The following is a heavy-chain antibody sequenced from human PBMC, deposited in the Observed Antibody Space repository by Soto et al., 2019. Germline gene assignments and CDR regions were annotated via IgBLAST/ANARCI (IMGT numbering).Heavy chain of an antibody. J-gene: IGHJ4*02. Sequence: QVQLVQSGAEVKKPGASVKVSCKASGYTFTSYGISWVRQAPGQGLEWMGWISAYNGNTNYAQKLQGRVTMSTDTSXXXXXXXXXXXXXXXTXXXXXXXEPNYFDYWGQGTLVTVSS. CDR2: ISAYNGNT. CDR1: GYTFTSYG. CDR3: XXEPNYFDY. V-gene: IGHV1-18*01.